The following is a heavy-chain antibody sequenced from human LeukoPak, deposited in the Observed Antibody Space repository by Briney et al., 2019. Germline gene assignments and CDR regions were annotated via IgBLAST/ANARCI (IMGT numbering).Heavy chain of an antibody. V-gene: IGHV1-69*05. Sequence: ASVKVSCKASGGAFSSYAISWVRQAPGQGLEWMGGIIPIFGTANYAQKFQGRVTITTDESTSTAYMELSSLRSEDTAVYYCARDQGCSSTSCYPGYYYYMDVWGKGTTVTVSS. CDR2: IIPIFGTA. CDR3: ARDQGCSSTSCYPGYYYYMDV. D-gene: IGHD2-2*01. CDR1: GGAFSSYA. J-gene: IGHJ6*03.